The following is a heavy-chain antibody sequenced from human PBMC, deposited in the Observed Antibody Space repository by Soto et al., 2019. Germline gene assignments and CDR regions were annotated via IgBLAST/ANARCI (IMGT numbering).Heavy chain of an antibody. D-gene: IGHD5-18*01. CDR3: AIGRGYSYGSDY. V-gene: IGHV3-23*01. J-gene: IGHJ4*02. CDR2: ISDSGSRR. CDR1: GFIFSSYD. Sequence: EVQVLESGGGLVQPGGSLRLSCAASGFIFSSYDMSWVRQAPGKGLEWVSSISDSGSRRYYGDSVKGRFTISRDNSENTVFLQMDSLRVEDTAVYYCAIGRGYSYGSDYWGQGTLVTVSS.